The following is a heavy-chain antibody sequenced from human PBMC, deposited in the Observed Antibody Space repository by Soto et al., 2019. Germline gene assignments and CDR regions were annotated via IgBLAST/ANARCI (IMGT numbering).Heavy chain of an antibody. J-gene: IGHJ6*02. CDR3: ARADCSSTSCYVGGYYYYYGMDV. V-gene: IGHV1-18*01. Sequence: ASVKVSCKASGYTFTSYGISWVRQAPGQGLEWMGWISAYNGNTNYAQKLQGRVTMTTDTSTSTAYMELRSLRSDDTAVYYCARADCSSTSCYVGGYYYYYGMDVWGQGTTVTVSS. CDR1: GYTFTSYG. CDR2: ISAYNGNT. D-gene: IGHD2-2*01.